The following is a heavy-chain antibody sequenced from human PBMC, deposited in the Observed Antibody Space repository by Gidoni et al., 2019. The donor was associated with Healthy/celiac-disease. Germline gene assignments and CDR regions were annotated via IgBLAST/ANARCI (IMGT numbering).Heavy chain of an antibody. J-gene: IGHJ4*01. Sequence: EVQLLESGGGLVQPGGSLRLSCAAYGFTFSSYAMIWVRQAPGKGLEWVSAISGSGGSTYYADSVKGRFTISRDNSKNTLYLQMNSLRAEDTAVYYCAKDRWIVATTDSDYWGHGTLVTVSS. V-gene: IGHV3-23*01. CDR2: ISGSGGST. CDR1: GFTFSSYA. D-gene: IGHD5-12*01. CDR3: AKDRWIVATTDSDY.